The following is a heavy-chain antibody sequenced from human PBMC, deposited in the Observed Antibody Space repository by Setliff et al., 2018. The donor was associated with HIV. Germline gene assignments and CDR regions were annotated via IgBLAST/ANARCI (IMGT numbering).Heavy chain of an antibody. V-gene: IGHV3-7*01. Sequence: PGGSLRLSCAASRFIFSYYDMSWVRQVPGKGLEWVANIKQDGSEKDYVDSVKGRFTISRDNAKNSLYLQMNSLRAEDTAVYYCVRGDLYYSGPQSYYANFWGQGTLVTVSS. D-gene: IGHD3-10*01. CDR1: RFIFSYYD. CDR2: IKQDGSEK. J-gene: IGHJ4*02. CDR3: VRGDLYYSGPQSYYANF.